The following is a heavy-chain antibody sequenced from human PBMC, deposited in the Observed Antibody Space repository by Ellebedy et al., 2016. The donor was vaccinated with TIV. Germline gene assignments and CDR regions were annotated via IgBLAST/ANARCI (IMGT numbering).Heavy chain of an antibody. CDR1: GFTVSSNY. CDR3: ARDVPTSG. Sequence: GESLKISXAASGFTVSSNYMSWVRQAPGKGLEWVSVIYSGGSTYYADSVKGRFTISRDNSKNTLYLQMNSLRAEDTAVYYCARDVPTSGWGQGTLVTVSS. J-gene: IGHJ4*02. V-gene: IGHV3-53*01. CDR2: IYSGGST.